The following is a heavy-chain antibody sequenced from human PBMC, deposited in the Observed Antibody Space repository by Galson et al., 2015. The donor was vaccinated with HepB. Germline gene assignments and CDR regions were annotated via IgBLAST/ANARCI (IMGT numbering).Heavy chain of an antibody. D-gene: IGHD3-10*01. Sequence: QSGAEVKKPGESLRISCKGSGYSFTAFWITWVRQIPGKGLEWMGRIDPSDSYTDYSPSFQGHVTISVDKSITTAYLQWSSLKASDTAIYYCASRHYYFRSGTGYNVSDYWGQGTLVTVSS. J-gene: IGHJ4*02. CDR1: GYSFTAFW. CDR3: ASRHYYFRSGTGYNVSDY. V-gene: IGHV5-10-1*01. CDR2: IDPSDSYT.